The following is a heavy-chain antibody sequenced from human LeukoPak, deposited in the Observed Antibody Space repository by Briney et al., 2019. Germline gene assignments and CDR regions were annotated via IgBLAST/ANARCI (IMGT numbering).Heavy chain of an antibody. D-gene: IGHD4-17*01. CDR3: ARVHQPTVIYYYYYYGMDV. CDR2: IRYDGSNK. Sequence: GGSLRLSCAASGFTFSSYGMHWVRQAPGKGLEWVAFIRYDGSNKYYADSVKGRFTISRDNSKNTLYLQMNSLRAEDTAVYYCARVHQPTVIYYYYYYGMDVWGQGTTVTVSS. J-gene: IGHJ6*02. CDR1: GFTFSSYG. V-gene: IGHV3-30*02.